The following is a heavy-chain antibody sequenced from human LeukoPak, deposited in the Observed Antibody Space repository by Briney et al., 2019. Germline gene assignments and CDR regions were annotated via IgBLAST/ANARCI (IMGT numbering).Heavy chain of an antibody. J-gene: IGHJ4*02. V-gene: IGHV4-59*01. Sequence: PSETLSLTCTVSGGSISGYYWSWIRQPPGKGLEWIGYIDYSGSTTYNPSLKGRVTISVDTSMNQFSLRLSSVTAADTAVYYCARGPSRDWYRPFDYWGQGTLATVSS. D-gene: IGHD6-19*01. CDR1: GGSISGYY. CDR2: IDYSGST. CDR3: ARGPSRDWYRPFDY.